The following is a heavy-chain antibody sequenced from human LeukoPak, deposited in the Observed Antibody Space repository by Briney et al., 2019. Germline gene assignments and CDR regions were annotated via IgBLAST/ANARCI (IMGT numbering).Heavy chain of an antibody. D-gene: IGHD5-18*01. CDR3: ARTTEGGYTYDYFYYYYMDV. J-gene: IGHJ6*03. V-gene: IGHV4-4*07. Sequence: SETLPLTCTVSGDSISSYYWSWIRQPAGKGLEWIGRIYTSGSTNYNPSLKSRVTISVDTSKNQFSLKLSSVTAADTAVYYCARTTEGGYTYDYFYYYYMDVWGKGTTVTISS. CDR1: GDSISSYY. CDR2: IYTSGST.